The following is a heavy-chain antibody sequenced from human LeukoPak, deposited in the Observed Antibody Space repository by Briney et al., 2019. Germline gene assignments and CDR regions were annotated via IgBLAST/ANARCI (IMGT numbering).Heavy chain of an antibody. Sequence: AGGSLRLSCAASGFTFSSYWMSWVRQAPGKGLEWVANIKQDGSEKYYVDSVKGRFTISRGNAKNSLYLQMNSLRAEDTAVYYCARDENYGDYGLIDYWGQGTLVTVSS. CDR1: GFTFSSYW. V-gene: IGHV3-7*01. J-gene: IGHJ4*02. D-gene: IGHD4-17*01. CDR3: ARDENYGDYGLIDY. CDR2: IKQDGSEK.